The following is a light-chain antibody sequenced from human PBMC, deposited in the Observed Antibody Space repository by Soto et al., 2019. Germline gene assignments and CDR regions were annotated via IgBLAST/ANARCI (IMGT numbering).Light chain of an antibody. CDR2: DAS. CDR3: QQYGRSPLT. V-gene: IGKV3-20*01. J-gene: IGKJ4*01. CDR1: QSVSSSY. Sequence: DIVLTQSPGTLSLSPGERATLSCRASQSVSSSYLAWYQQKPGQAPRLLIYDASIRATGIPDRFSGSGSGTDFTITISRLEHEDVAVYYCQQYGRSPLTFGGGTKVEIK.